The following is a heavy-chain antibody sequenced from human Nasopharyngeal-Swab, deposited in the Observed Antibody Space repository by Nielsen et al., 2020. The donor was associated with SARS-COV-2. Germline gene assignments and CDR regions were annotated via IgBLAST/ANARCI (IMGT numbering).Heavy chain of an antibody. CDR3: ARVDRVVVAATHYYYYGMDV. J-gene: IGHJ6*02. CDR1: GGSISGYY. Sequence: SETLSLTCAVSGGSISGYYWSWIRQPPGKGLEWMGEINHSGSTNYNPSPKSRVTISVDTSKNQFSLKLSSVTAADTAVYYWARVDRVVVAATHYYYYGMDVWGQGTTVTVSS. V-gene: IGHV4-34*01. D-gene: IGHD2-15*01. CDR2: INHSGST.